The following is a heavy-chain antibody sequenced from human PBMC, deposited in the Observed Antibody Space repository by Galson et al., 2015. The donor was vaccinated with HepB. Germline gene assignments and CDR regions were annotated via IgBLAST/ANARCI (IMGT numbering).Heavy chain of an antibody. Sequence: SVKVSCKASGGTFSSYAISWVRQAPGQGLEWMGRIIPILGIANYAQKFQGRVTITADKSTSTAYMELSSLRSEDTAVYYCARGVPTVVTLPGSAEYFQHWGQGTLVTVSP. CDR2: IIPILGIA. CDR1: GGTFSSYA. D-gene: IGHD4-23*01. CDR3: ARGVPTVVTLPGSAEYFQH. J-gene: IGHJ1*01. V-gene: IGHV1-69*04.